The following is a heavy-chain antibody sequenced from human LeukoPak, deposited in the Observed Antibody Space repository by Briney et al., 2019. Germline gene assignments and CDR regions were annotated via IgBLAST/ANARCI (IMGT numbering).Heavy chain of an antibody. J-gene: IGHJ6*02. CDR1: GFTFSSYS. V-gene: IGHV3-21*01. D-gene: IGHD3-10*01. CDR2: ISSSSSYI. CDR3: AREIDYGSGSYYPLYGMDV. Sequence: GGSLRLSCAASGFTFSSYSMNWVRQAPGKGLEWVSSISSSSSYIYYADSVKGRFTISRDNAKNSLYLQMNSLRAEDTAVYYCAREIDYGSGSYYPLYGMDVWGQGTTVTVSS.